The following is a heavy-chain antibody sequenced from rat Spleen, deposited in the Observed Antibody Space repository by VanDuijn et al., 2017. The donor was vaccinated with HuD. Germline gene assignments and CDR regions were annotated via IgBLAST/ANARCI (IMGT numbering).Heavy chain of an antibody. CDR3: ARRGITLADISFPY. D-gene: IGHD1-2*01. J-gene: IGHJ3*01. CDR2: ISHDGSKT. CDR1: GFTFSSFP. V-gene: IGHV5-29*01. Sequence: EVQLVESGGGLLQPGGSLKLSCAASGFTFSSFPMAWVRQAPTKGLEWVATISHDGSKTYYRDSVKGRFTISRDDAKSTLYLQLDSLRSEDTATYYCARRGITLADISFPYWGQGTLVTVSS.